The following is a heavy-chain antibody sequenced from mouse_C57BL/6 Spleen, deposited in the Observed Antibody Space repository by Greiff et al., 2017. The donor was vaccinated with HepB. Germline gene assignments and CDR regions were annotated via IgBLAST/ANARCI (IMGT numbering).Heavy chain of an antibody. CDR1: GYTFTSYW. CDR2: INPSSGYT. D-gene: IGHD1-1*01. V-gene: IGHV1-7*01. Sequence: VQLQQSGAELAKPGASVKLSCKASGYTFTSYWMHWVKQRPGQGLEWIGDINPSSGYTKYNQKFKDKATLTADKSSSTAYMQLSSITYGDSAVYYCARAITTLDPTGAMDCWGQGTSVTVSS. CDR3: ARAITTLDPTGAMDC. J-gene: IGHJ4*01.